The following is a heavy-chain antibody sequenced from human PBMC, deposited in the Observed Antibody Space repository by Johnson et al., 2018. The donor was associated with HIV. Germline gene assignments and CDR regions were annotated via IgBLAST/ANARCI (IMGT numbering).Heavy chain of an antibody. CDR3: AKSTQATILRESGPYGAFHI. V-gene: IGHV3-30-3*02. CDR2: ISYDGSNK. D-gene: IGHD2/OR15-2a*01. J-gene: IGHJ3*02. CDR1: GFTFSSYA. Sequence: QVQLVESGGGVVQPGRSLRLSCAASGFTFSSYAMHWVRQAPGKGLEWVAVISYDGSNKYYADSVKGRFTISRDNSKNTLYLQMNSLRSEDAAVYYCAKSTQATILRESGPYGAFHIWGQGTTVTVSS.